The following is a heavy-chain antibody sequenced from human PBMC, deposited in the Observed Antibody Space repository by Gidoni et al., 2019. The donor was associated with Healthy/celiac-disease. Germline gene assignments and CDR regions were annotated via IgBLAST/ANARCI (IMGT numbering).Heavy chain of an antibody. J-gene: IGHJ4*02. V-gene: IGHV4-4*02. CDR3: ARDTGYSSGWATETYYFDY. CDR2: IYHSGST. CDR1: GGSISRSNW. Sequence: QVQLQESGPGLVKPSGTLSRTCAVSGGSISRSNWWSWVRQPPGKGLEWIGEIYHSGSTNYNPSLKSRVTISVDKSKNQFSLKLSSVTAADTAVYYCARDTGYSSGWATETYYFDYWGQGTLVTVSS. D-gene: IGHD6-19*01.